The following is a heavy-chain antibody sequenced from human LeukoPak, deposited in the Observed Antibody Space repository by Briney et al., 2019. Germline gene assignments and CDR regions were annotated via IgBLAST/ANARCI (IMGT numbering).Heavy chain of an antibody. J-gene: IGHJ1*01. D-gene: IGHD3-22*01. Sequence: PGGSLRLSCAASGFTFSSYAMSWVRQAPGKGLEWVSAISGSDGSTYYADSVKGRFTISRDNSKNTLYLQMNSLRAEDTAVYYCANQYYDSSGYYYAEHWGQGTLVTVSS. CDR1: GFTFSSYA. V-gene: IGHV3-23*01. CDR3: ANQYYDSSGYYYAEH. CDR2: ISGSDGST.